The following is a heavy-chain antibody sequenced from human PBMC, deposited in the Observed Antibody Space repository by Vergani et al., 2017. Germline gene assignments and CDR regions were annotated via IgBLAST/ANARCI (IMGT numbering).Heavy chain of an antibody. V-gene: IGHV4-59*11. CDR1: FDSIRNLY. J-gene: IGHJ5*02. CDR2: IHYSENT. D-gene: IGHD3/OR15-3a*01. CDR3: ARGLRDWYANNWFGP. Sequence: QVQLQESGPGLVKSSETLSLTCSVSFDSIRNLYCNWIRQPPGKGLEWIGSIHYSENTNYNPSLKTRVTISVDTSKNQFSLTLTSVTAADTAVYYCARGLRDWYANNWFGPWGQGTLVTVSS.